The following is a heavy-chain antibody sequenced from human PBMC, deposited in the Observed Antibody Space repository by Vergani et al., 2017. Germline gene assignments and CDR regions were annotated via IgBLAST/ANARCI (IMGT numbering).Heavy chain of an antibody. CDR3: ARGLLGCSGGSCYKRRWFDP. CDR1: GDTFSNYA. V-gene: IGHV1-69*06. D-gene: IGHD2-15*01. J-gene: IGHJ5*02. Sequence: QVQLVQSGAEVKKPGPSVKVSCKASGDTFSNYAFSWVRQAPGRGLEWMGGIIPLFGTTSSAQRFQGRVTITRNTSISTAYMELSSLRSEDTAVYYCARGLLGCSGGSCYKRRWFDPWGQGTLVTVSS. CDR2: IIPLFGTT.